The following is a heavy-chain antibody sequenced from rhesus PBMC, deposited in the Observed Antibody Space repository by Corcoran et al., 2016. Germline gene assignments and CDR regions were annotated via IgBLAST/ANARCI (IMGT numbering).Heavy chain of an antibody. Sequence: EVQLVESGGGLVQPGGSLRLSCAALGFTLSSSAMHWVCQASGKGLEWVGRIRSKSNNYETGYAASVKGRFTISRDDSKNTAYLQMNSLKTEDTAVYYCARGAAGNFDYWGQGVLVTVSS. CDR1: GFTLSSSA. V-gene: IGHV3-118*01. J-gene: IGHJ4*01. CDR2: IRSKSNNYET. D-gene: IGHD6-31*01. CDR3: ARGAAGNFDY.